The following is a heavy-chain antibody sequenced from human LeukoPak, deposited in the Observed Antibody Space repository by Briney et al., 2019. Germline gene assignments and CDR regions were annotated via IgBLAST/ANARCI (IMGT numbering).Heavy chain of an antibody. CDR1: GFTFSSYG. V-gene: IGHV3-23*01. CDR2: ISGSGGST. Sequence: SGGSLRLSCAASGFTFSSYGMSWVRQAPGKGLEWVSAISGSGGSTYYADSVKGRFTISRDNSKNTLYLQMNSLRAEDTAVFYCAKRPVDYYFDYWGQGTLVTVSS. D-gene: IGHD6-6*01. J-gene: IGHJ4*02. CDR3: AKRPVDYYFDY.